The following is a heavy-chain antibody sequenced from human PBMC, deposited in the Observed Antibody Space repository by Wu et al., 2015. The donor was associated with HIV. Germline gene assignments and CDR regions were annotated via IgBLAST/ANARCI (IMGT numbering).Heavy chain of an antibody. CDR2: ISAYNGNT. V-gene: IGHV1-18*01. J-gene: IGHJ6*02. D-gene: IGHD6-13*01. Sequence: QVQLVQSGAEVKKPGASVKVSCKASGYTFTSYGISWVRQAPGQGLEWMGWISAYNGNTNYAQKLQGRVTMTTDTSTSTAYMELRSLRSDDTAVYYCARDQNRIAAAGINYYYYGMDVWGQGTTVTVSS. CDR1: GYTFTSYG. CDR3: ARDQNRIAAAGINYYYYGMDV.